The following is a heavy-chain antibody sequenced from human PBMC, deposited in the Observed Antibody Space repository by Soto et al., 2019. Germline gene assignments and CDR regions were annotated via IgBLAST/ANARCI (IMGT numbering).Heavy chain of an antibody. CDR2: INPNGSST. CDR1: GYTFTSFY. V-gene: IGHV1-46*01. CDR3: ARGLTSGDY. J-gene: IGHJ4*02. Sequence: QVQLVQSGAEVKNPGASVKLSCKASGYTFTSFYIHWVRQAPGQGLEWMAIINPNGSSTNYAPNLQGRVTLTRDTSTNTVYIELSSLGSEDTAVYYCARGLTSGDYWGQGTLVTVSS. D-gene: IGHD7-27*01.